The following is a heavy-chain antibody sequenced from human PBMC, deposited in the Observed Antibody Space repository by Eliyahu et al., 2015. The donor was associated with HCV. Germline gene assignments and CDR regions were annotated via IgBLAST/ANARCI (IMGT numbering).Heavy chain of an antibody. V-gene: IGHV4-39*01. D-gene: IGHD6-19*01. CDR2: IYYSGGT. Sequence: QLQLQESGPGLVKPSETLSLTCTVSGGSISSSSYYWGWIRXPPGKGLEWIGSIYYSGGTYYNPSLKSRVTISVDTSKNQFSLKLSSVTAADTAVYYCARPTPGPRSHSGYSSGWYDNWYFDLWGRGTLVTVSS. CDR1: GGSISSSSYY. CDR3: ARPTPGPRSHSGYSSGWYDNWYFDL. J-gene: IGHJ2*01.